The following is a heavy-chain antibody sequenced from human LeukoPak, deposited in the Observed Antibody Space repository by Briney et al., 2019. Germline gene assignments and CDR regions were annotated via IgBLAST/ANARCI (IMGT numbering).Heavy chain of an antibody. CDR1: GFTFSSYA. V-gene: IGHV3-23*01. J-gene: IGHJ3*02. Sequence: PGGSLRLSCAASGFTFSSYAMSWVRQAPGKGLEWVSAITGRGASTYYADSVKGRFTISRDNSKNTLYLQMNSLRAEDTAVYYCARDGARAVDTAMASDAFDIWGQGTMVTVSS. D-gene: IGHD5-18*01. CDR2: ITGRGAST. CDR3: ARDGARAVDTAMASDAFDI.